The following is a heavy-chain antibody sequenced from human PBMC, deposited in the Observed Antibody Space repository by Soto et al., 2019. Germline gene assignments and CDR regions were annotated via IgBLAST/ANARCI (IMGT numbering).Heavy chain of an antibody. Sequence: ASVKVSCKASGYSFNSYEISWVRQATGQGLEWMAWISPNRGTTGYAQRFQDRLTVTSNASLSTVYMELTSLRSEDTAVYFCTRDSGWPTNKSDPWGQGTHGTVSS. CDR1: GYSFNSYE. D-gene: IGHD6-19*01. CDR3: TRDSGWPTNKSDP. V-gene: IGHV1-8*01. CDR2: ISPNRGTT. J-gene: IGHJ5*02.